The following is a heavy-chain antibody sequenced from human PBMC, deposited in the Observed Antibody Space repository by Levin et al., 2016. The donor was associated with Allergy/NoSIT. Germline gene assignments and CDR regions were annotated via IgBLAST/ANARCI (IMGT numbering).Heavy chain of an antibody. V-gene: IGHV4-38-2*02. Sequence: SETLSLTCTVSGYSISSGYYWGWIRQPPGKGLEWIGSIYHSESTYYNPSLKSRVTMSVDTSKNQFSLNLSSVTAADTAVYYCARESVEEFNDYWGQGTLVTVSS. D-gene: IGHD3-10*01. J-gene: IGHJ4*02. CDR3: ARESVEEFNDY. CDR2: IYHSEST. CDR1: GYSISSGYY.